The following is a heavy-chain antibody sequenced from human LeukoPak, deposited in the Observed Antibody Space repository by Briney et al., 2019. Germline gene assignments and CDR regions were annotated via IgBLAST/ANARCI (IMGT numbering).Heavy chain of an antibody. CDR3: ARVAAVDPYYFDY. CDR1: GVSISSGTYY. V-gene: IGHV4-31*03. J-gene: IGHJ4*02. Sequence: PSQTLSLTCTVSGVSISSGTYYWSWLRQHPGKGLEWIGYIYQSGSTYYNPSLKSRVTISVETSKNQFSLKLSSVTAADTAVYYCARVAAVDPYYFDYWGQGTLVTASS. D-gene: IGHD6-13*01. CDR2: IYQSGST.